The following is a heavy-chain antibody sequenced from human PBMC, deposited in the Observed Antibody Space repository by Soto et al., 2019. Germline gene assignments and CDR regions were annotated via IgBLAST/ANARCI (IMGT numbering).Heavy chain of an antibody. CDR1: GGSFSGYY. Sequence: SETLSLTCAVYGGSFSGYYWSWIRQPPGKGLEWIGEINHSGSTNYNPSLKSRVTISVDTSKNQFSLKLSSVTAADTAVYYCARGIGKAAVAVGYWGQGTLVTVSS. J-gene: IGHJ4*02. D-gene: IGHD6-19*01. CDR2: INHSGST. V-gene: IGHV4-34*01. CDR3: ARGIGKAAVAVGY.